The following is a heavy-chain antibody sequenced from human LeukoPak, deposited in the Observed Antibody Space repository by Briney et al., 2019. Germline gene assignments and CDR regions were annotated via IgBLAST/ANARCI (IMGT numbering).Heavy chain of an antibody. CDR3: ARTRYCSGGSCYHSGYYGMDV. J-gene: IGHJ6*02. CDR1: GFTFSSYA. V-gene: IGHV3-23*01. CDR2: ISGSGGST. D-gene: IGHD2-15*01. Sequence: GGSLRLSCAASGFTFSSYAMSWVRQAPGKGLEWVSAISGSGGSTYYADSVKGRFTISRDNSKNTLYLQMNSLRAEDTAVYYCARTRYCSGGSCYHSGYYGMDVWGQGTLVTVSS.